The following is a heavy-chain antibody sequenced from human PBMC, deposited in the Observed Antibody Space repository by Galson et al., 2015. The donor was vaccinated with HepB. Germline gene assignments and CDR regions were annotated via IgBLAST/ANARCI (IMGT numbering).Heavy chain of an antibody. CDR3: ARERTMVVGDAFDY. V-gene: IGHV3-48*02. J-gene: IGHJ4*02. Sequence: SLRLSCAASGFTFNSYNMNWVRQAPGKGLEWVSYISSGSSTIYYADSVKGRFTISRDNAQNSLYLQMNSLRDEDTAVYYCARERTMVVGDAFDYWGQGTLVTVSS. CDR2: ISSGSSTI. D-gene: IGHD2-21*01. CDR1: GFTFNSYN.